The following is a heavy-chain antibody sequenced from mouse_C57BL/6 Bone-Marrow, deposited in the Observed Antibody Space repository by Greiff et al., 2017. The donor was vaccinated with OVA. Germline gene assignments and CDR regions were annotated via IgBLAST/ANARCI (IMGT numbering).Heavy chain of an antibody. Sequence: EVKLEESGGDLVKPGGSLKLSCAASGFTFSSYGMSWVRQTPDKRLEWVATISSGGSYTYYPDSVKGRFTISRDNAKNTLYLQMSSLKSEDTAMYYCARHDYDYAWFAYWGKGTLVTVSA. CDR1: GFTFSSYG. J-gene: IGHJ3*01. V-gene: IGHV5-6*02. CDR2: ISSGGSYT. CDR3: ARHDYDYAWFAY. D-gene: IGHD2-4*01.